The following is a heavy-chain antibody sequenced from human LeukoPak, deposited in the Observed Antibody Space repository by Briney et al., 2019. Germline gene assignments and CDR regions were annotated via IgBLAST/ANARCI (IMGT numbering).Heavy chain of an antibody. D-gene: IGHD3-22*01. CDR3: ARDTNYYDSSGYYWAPDY. Sequence: GGSLRRSCAASGFTFDEYGMSWVRQVQGEGLGWVSGINWNGGSTGYADSVKGRFTISRDNAKNSLYLQMNSLRAEDTALYYCARDTNYYDSSGYYWAPDYWGQGTLVTVSS. CDR1: GFTFDEYG. CDR2: INWNGGST. J-gene: IGHJ4*02. V-gene: IGHV3-20*04.